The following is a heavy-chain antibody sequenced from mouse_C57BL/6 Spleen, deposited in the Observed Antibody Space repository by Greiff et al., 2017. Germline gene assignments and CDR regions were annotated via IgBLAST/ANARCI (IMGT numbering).Heavy chain of an antibody. CDR1: GFNIKDDY. V-gene: IGHV14-4*01. D-gene: IGHD2-3*01. J-gene: IGHJ4*01. Sequence: VQLQPSGAELVRPGASVKLSCTASGFNIKDDYMHWVKQRPEQGLEWIGWIDPENGDTEYASKFQGKATITADTSSNTAYLPLSSLTSEDTAVYYCTTRYDGDSMDYWGQGTSVTVSS. CDR3: TTRYDGDSMDY. CDR2: IDPENGDT.